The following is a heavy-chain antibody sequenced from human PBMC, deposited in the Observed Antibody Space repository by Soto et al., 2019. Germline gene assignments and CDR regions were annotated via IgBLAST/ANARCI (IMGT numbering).Heavy chain of an antibody. Sequence: ASVKVSCKAFGYSFTSNAIYWVRQAPGQTLEWMGWVNTGNGDTKYSQKFQGRVTMTRDTSARTVYMELSNLRSEGTAFHFSSSGYANQWYLDFWRQGALVTVSS. D-gene: IGHD2-15*01. CDR1: GYSFTSNA. V-gene: IGHV1-3*04. CDR2: VNTGNGDT. J-gene: IGHJ4*02. CDR3: SSGYANQWYLDF.